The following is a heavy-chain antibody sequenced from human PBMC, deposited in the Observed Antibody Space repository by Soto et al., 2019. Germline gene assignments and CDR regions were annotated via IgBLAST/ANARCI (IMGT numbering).Heavy chain of an antibody. Sequence: EVQLLESGGGLVQPGGSLRLSCAASGFTFSSYAMSWVRQAPGKGLEWVSAISGSGGSTYYADSVKGRFTISRDNSKNTLYLQMNSLRAEDTAVYYCAKDSRYCSSTSCRAWFDPGGQGTLVTVSS. CDR3: AKDSRYCSSTSCRAWFDP. J-gene: IGHJ5*02. V-gene: IGHV3-23*01. CDR2: ISGSGGST. CDR1: GFTFSSYA. D-gene: IGHD2-2*01.